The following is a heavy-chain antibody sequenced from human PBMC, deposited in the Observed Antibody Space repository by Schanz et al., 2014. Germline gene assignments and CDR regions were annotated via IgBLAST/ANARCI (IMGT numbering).Heavy chain of an antibody. V-gene: IGHV3-23*01. CDR2: ISASGGRT. CDR3: AKQMQYYILNVTRT. CDR1: GFTFSSYA. Sequence: EGQLLESGGGLIQPGGSLRLSCAASGFTFSSYAMRWVRQAPGKGLEWVSTISASGGRTYYADSVKGRFTISRDNSKKILYLQMNSLRAEDTAVYYCAKQMQYYILNVTRTWGQGSLVTVSS. J-gene: IGHJ4*02. D-gene: IGHD3-9*01.